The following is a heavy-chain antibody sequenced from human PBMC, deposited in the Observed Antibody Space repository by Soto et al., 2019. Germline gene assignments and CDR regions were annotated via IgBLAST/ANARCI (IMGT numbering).Heavy chain of an antibody. J-gene: IGHJ4*02. CDR2: ISYDGSNK. Sequence: GGSLRLSCAASGFTFSSYGMHWVRQAPGKGLEWVAVISYDGSNKYYADSVKGRFTISRDNSKNTLFLQMNSLRAEDTAVYYCAKDRMTYSYGPVPFDYWGQGTLVTVSS. CDR1: GFTFSSYG. D-gene: IGHD5-18*01. CDR3: AKDRMTYSYGPVPFDY. V-gene: IGHV3-30*18.